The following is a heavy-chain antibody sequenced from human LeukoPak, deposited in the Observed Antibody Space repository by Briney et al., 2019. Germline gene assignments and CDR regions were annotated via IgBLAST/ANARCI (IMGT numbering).Heavy chain of an antibody. CDR1: GFIFSSYG. V-gene: IGHV3-7*01. D-gene: IGHD1-14*01. Sequence: GGSLRLSCAASGFIFSSYGMHWVRQAPGKGLEWVANIKQDGSEKYYVDSVKGRFTISRDNAKNSLYLQVNSLRAEDTAVYYCARNQRRLDYWGQGTLVTVSS. J-gene: IGHJ4*02. CDR3: ARNQRRLDY. CDR2: IKQDGSEK.